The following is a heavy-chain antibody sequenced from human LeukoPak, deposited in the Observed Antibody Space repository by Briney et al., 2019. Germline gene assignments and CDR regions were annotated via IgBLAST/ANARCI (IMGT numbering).Heavy chain of an antibody. J-gene: IGHJ3*02. CDR2: INHRGST. Sequence: SETLSLTCAVYGGSFSDYYWTWIRQPPGKGLEWIGEINHRGSTHYNPSLKSRVTISVDTSKKQFSLKLSSVTAADTAVYSCATYSTGFDIWGQGTVVTVSS. D-gene: IGHD6-19*01. CDR3: ATYSTGFDI. V-gene: IGHV4-34*01. CDR1: GGSFSDYY.